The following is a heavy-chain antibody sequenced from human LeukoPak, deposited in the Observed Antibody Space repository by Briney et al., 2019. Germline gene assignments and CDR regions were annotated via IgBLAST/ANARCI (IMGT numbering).Heavy chain of an antibody. CDR1: GFTFDNYA. CDR3: AKAGSGSGSYYKVDY. CDR2: ITGSGSNT. V-gene: IGHV3-23*01. D-gene: IGHD3-10*01. J-gene: IGHJ4*02. Sequence: GGSLSLSCAASGFTFDNYAMSWVRQAPGEGPEWVSAITGSGSNTYYADSVKGRFTISRDNSKNTLYLQMNSLRAEDTAVYYCAKAGSGSGSYYKVDYWGQGTLVTVSS.